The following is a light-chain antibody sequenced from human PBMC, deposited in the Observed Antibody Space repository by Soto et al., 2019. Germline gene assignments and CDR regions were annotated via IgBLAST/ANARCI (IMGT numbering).Light chain of an antibody. CDR3: QQYGSSQFT. CDR2: GVS. J-gene: IGKJ3*01. Sequence: ELVLTQSPGTLSLSPGERATLSCRASQSVNTKYLAWYQQKPGQAPRLLIYGVSSRATGIPDRFSGSGSGTDFTLRISRVEPDDFAVYYCQQYGSSQFTFGPGTKVDIK. CDR1: QSVNTKY. V-gene: IGKV3-20*01.